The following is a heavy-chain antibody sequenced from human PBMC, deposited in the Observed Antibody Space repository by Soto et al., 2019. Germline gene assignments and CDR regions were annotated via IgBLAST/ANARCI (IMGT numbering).Heavy chain of an antibody. D-gene: IGHD4-17*01. CDR1: GFTFDDYA. CDR3: AKDRLTTPYYYMDV. Sequence: GGSLRLSCAASGFTFDDYAMHWVRQAPGKGLEWVSGISWNSGSIGYADSVKGRFTISRDNAKNSLYLQMNSLRAEDTALYYCAKDRLTTPYYYMDVWGKGTTVTVSS. J-gene: IGHJ6*03. V-gene: IGHV3-9*01. CDR2: ISWNSGSI.